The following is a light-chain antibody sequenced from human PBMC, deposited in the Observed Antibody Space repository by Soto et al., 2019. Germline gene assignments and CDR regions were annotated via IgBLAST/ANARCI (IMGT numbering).Light chain of an antibody. J-gene: IGLJ2*01. V-gene: IGLV2-18*02. CDR3: SSFTTSSTLV. CDR2: EVS. CDR1: SSDVGSYNR. Sequence: QSVLTQPPSVSGSPGHSVTISCTGTSSDVGSYNRVSWYQQPPGTAPKLIIYEVSNRPSGVPDRFSGSKSGNTASLTISGLQAEDEADYYCSSFTTSSTLVFGGGTKLTVL.